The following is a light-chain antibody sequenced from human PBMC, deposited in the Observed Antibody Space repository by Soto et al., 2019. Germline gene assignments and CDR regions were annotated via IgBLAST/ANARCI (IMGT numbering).Light chain of an antibody. CDR3: AAWDDSLNGVL. CDR1: SSNIGSNT. Sequence: QSVLTQPPSASGTPGQRVSISCSGSSSNIGSNTVHWYQQLPGTAPKLLIYSNNQRPSGVPDRFSGSKSGTSASLAISGLQSEDVADYYCAAWDDSLNGVLFGGGTKLTVL. V-gene: IGLV1-44*01. CDR2: SNN. J-gene: IGLJ2*01.